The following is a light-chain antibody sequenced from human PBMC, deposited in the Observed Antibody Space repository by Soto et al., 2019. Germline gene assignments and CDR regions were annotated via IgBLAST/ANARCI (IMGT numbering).Light chain of an antibody. CDR3: QQYNSYST. CDR2: DAS. Sequence: DIQMTQSPYTRSASVGDRGTIPCRASQSISSWLAWYQQKPGKAPKLLIYDASSLESGVPSRFSGSGSGTEFTLTISSLQPDDFATYYCQQYNSYSTFGQGTKV. J-gene: IGKJ1*01. V-gene: IGKV1-5*01. CDR1: QSISSW.